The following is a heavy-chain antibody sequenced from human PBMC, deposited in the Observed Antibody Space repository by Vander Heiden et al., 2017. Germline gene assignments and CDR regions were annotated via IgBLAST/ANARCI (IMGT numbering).Heavy chain of an antibody. CDR2: IYPGDSDT. D-gene: IGHD6-13*01. CDR1: GYSFTSYW. CDR3: ARSEGIAAANYYYGMDV. V-gene: IGHV5-51*01. J-gene: IGHJ6*02. Sequence: EVQLVQSGAEAKKPGESLKISCKGSGYSFTSYWIGWVRQMPGKGLEWMGIIYPGDSDTRYSPSFQGQVTISADKSISTAYLQWSSLKASDTAMYYCARSEGIAAANYYYGMDVWGQGTTVTVSS.